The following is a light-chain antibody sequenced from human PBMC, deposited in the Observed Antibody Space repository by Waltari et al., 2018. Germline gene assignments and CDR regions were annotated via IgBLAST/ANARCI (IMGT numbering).Light chain of an antibody. CDR2: RNN. Sequence: QSVLTQPPSASGTPGQRVTISCSGSRSNIGSNYVYWYQQLPGTAPKLLIYRNNQRPSGVPDRFSGSKSGTSASLAISGLRSEDEVDYYCAAWDDSLSGRVFGGGTKVTVL. CDR1: RSNIGSNY. CDR3: AAWDDSLSGRV. J-gene: IGLJ3*02. V-gene: IGLV1-47*01.